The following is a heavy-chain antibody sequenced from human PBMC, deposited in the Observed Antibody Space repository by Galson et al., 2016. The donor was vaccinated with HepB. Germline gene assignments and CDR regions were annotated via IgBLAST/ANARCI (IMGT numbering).Heavy chain of an antibody. CDR3: TRGKSLWTMPWNYGLDV. V-gene: IGHV3-13*01. D-gene: IGHD3-10*01. J-gene: IGHJ6*04. CDR2: IETAGDT. CDR1: GLTSSMYD. Sequence: SLRLSCAASGLTSSMYDMHWVRQVTGKGLEWVSAIETAGDTYYPDSVKGRFTISRENAKNSLYLQMNSLRAGDTAVYYCTRGKSLWTMPWNYGLDVWGKGTTVIVSS.